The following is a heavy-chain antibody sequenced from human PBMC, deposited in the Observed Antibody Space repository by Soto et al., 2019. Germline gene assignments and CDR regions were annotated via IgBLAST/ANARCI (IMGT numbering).Heavy chain of an antibody. Sequence: EVQLLESGGGLVQPGGSLRLSCAASGFIFNSYAMSWVRQAPGKGLEWVSSISDSGFSTYHADSVKGRFTISRDNSTNALYLHMSSLRAAATAAYSCAKDKGDVWSGKSVFQHWGQGTLVTVAS. J-gene: IGHJ1*01. CDR3: AKDKGDVWSGKSVFQH. D-gene: IGHD3-3*01. V-gene: IGHV3-23*01. CDR1: GFIFNSYA. CDR2: ISDSGFST.